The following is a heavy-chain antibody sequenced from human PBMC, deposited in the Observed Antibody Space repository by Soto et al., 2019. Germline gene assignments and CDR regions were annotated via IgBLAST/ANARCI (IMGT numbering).Heavy chain of an antibody. Sequence: GASVKVSCKASGGTFSSYTISWVRQAPGQGLEWMGRIIPILGIANYAQKFQGRVTITADKSTSTAYMELSSLRSEDTAVYYCAREGGSAYFYGSGSYYYYMDFWGQGTTVPVSS. CDR1: GGTFSSYT. V-gene: IGHV1-69*04. CDR3: AREGGSAYFYGSGSYYYYMDF. CDR2: IIPILGIA. J-gene: IGHJ6*03. D-gene: IGHD3-10*01.